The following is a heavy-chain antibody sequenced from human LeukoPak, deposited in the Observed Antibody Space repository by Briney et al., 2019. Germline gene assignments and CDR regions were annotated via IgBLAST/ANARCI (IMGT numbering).Heavy chain of an antibody. J-gene: IGHJ6*03. CDR3: ARVGRSRGSLPNSYYYMDV. V-gene: IGHV1-69*05. Sequence: ASVNVSCKASGDIFNSYSISWVRQAPGQGLEWMGGIIPMFGSANYAQTFQDSVTITTDQSTSTAYMELSSLSSEDTAVYYCARVGRSRGSLPNSYYYMDVWGTGTTVTVSS. CDR2: IIPMFGSA. D-gene: IGHD1-26*01. CDR1: GDIFNSYS.